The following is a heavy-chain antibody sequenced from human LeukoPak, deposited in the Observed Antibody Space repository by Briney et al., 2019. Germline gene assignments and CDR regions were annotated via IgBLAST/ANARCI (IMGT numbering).Heavy chain of an antibody. Sequence: PGRSPRLSCAASGFTFSSYGMHWVRQAPGKGLEWVAVIWYDGSNKYYADSVKGRFTISRDNSKNTLYLQMNSLRAEDTAVYYCARDGENYGMDVWGKGTTVTVSS. CDR2: IWYDGSNK. D-gene: IGHD3-10*01. CDR1: GFTFSSYG. CDR3: ARDGENYGMDV. V-gene: IGHV3-33*01. J-gene: IGHJ6*04.